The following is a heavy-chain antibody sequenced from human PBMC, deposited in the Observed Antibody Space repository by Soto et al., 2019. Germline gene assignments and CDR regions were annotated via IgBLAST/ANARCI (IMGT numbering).Heavy chain of an antibody. Sequence: QVQLVQSGAEAKKPGASVKVSCKASGYTFTSYEYYIHWVRQAPGQGLEWMGWISPYSGGSNYAQNFQGRVTVNSDTSISTAYLERARLTSDDTAVYFCARAPATMFQARDYWGQGTLVSVSS. D-gene: IGHD3-10*02. V-gene: IGHV1-2*02. CDR2: ISPYSGGS. CDR3: ARAPATMFQARDY. J-gene: IGHJ4*02. CDR1: GYTFTSYEYY.